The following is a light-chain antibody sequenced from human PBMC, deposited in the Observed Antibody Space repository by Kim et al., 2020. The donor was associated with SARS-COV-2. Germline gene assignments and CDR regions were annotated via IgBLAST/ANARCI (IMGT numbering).Light chain of an antibody. CDR2: GAA. J-gene: IGKJ4*01. CDR1: QSISYY. CDR3: QHSYTTPPT. Sequence: DIQMTQSPPSLSASVGDRVTITCRASQSISYYLNWYQQTPGKAPKLLISGAASLLSGVPSRFSGRGSGTDFTLTISSLQPEDSATYYCQHSYTTPPTFGGGTKVDIK. V-gene: IGKV1-39*01.